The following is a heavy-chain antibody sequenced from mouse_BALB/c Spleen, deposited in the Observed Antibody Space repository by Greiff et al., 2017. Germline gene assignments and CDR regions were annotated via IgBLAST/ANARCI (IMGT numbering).Heavy chain of an antibody. CDR3: AREAYYGNYVSAMDY. CDR2: IWAGGST. D-gene: IGHD2-10*01. J-gene: IGHJ4*01. CDR1: GFSLTSYG. Sequence: VMLVESGPGLVAPSQSLSITCTVSGFSLTSYGVHWVRQPPGKGLEWLGVIWAGGSTNYNSALMSRLSISKDNSKSQVFLKMNSLQTDDTAMYYCAREAYYGNYVSAMDYWGQGTSVTVSS. V-gene: IGHV2-9*02.